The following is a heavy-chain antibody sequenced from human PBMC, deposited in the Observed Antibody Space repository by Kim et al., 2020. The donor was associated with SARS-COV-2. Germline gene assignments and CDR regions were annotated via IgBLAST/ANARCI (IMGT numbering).Heavy chain of an antibody. CDR2: IYYSGST. CDR3: ARVVDIVAAIDY. J-gene: IGHJ4*02. CDR1: GGSISSGGYY. Sequence: SETLSLTCIVSGGSISSGGYYWSWIRQHPGKGMEWIGYIYYSGSTYYNPSLKSRVTISVDTSKNQFSLKLSSVTAADTAVYYCARVVDIVAAIDYWGQGTLVTVSS. V-gene: IGHV4-31*03. D-gene: IGHD5-12*01.